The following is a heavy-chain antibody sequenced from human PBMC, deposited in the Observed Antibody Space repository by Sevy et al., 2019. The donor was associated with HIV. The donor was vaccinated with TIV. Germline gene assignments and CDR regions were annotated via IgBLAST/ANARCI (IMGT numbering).Heavy chain of an antibody. J-gene: IGHJ4*02. Sequence: ASVKVSYKVSGYTLTELSMHWVRQAPGKGLEWMGGFAPEDGETIYAQKFQGRVTMTEDTSTDTAYMELSSLRSEDTAVYYCATDLRYSSSSEGYWGQGTLVTVSS. CDR2: FAPEDGET. CDR3: ATDLRYSSSSEGY. D-gene: IGHD6-6*01. V-gene: IGHV1-24*01. CDR1: GYTLTELS.